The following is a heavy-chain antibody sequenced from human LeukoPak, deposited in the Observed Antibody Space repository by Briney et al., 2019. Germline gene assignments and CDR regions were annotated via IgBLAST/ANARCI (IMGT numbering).Heavy chain of an antibody. Sequence: GGSLRLSCAASGLTFRLYGMHWVRQAPGKGLEWVAVILNDGSNQYYADSVKGRFTVSRDNSKNTVFLQVNSLRADDAAVYYCARDGVNWGIDLWGQGTLVIVSS. J-gene: IGHJ5*02. CDR3: ARDGVNWGIDL. D-gene: IGHD7-27*01. CDR1: GLTFRLYG. V-gene: IGHV3-33*01. CDR2: ILNDGSNQ.